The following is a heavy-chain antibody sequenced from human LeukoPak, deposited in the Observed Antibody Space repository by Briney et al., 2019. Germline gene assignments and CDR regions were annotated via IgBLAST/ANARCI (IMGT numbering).Heavy chain of an antibody. J-gene: IGHJ3*02. CDR3: ASADYYDSSGYYIPPGAFDI. CDR1: GYTFTSYY. CDR2: INPRGGST. D-gene: IGHD3-22*01. V-gene: IGHV1-46*01. Sequence: ASVKVSCKASGYTFTSYYMHWVRQAPGQGLEWMGIINPRGGSTSYAQKFQGRVTMTRDTSTSTVYMELSSLRSEDTAVYYCASADYYDSSGYYIPPGAFDIWGQGTMVTVSS.